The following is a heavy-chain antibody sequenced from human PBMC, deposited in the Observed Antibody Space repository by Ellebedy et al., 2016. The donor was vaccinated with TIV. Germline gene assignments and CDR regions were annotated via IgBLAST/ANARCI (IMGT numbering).Heavy chain of an antibody. Sequence: GGSLRLSCAASGFTFSNAWMNWVRQAPGKGLEWVGRINSKTDGGAADYASPVKGRFTISRDDSNNTLYLQMNSLKTEDTSVYFCTTVYRYNYDSVWGQGTLVTVSS. J-gene: IGHJ4*02. CDR2: INSKTDGGAA. CDR1: GFTFSNAW. V-gene: IGHV3-15*01. CDR3: TTVYRYNYDSV. D-gene: IGHD5-18*01.